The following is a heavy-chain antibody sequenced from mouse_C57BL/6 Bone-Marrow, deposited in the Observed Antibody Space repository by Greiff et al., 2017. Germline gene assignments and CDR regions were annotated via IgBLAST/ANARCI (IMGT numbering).Heavy chain of an antibody. J-gene: IGHJ1*03. D-gene: IGHD1-1*01. V-gene: IGHV1-62-2*01. Sequence: QGLEWIGWFYPGSGSIKYNEKFKDKATLTADKSSSTVYMELSRLTSEDSAVDFCARHGDSYYGSSPWYFDVWGTGTTVTVSS. CDR3: ARHGDSYYGSSPWYFDV. CDR2: FYPGSGSI.